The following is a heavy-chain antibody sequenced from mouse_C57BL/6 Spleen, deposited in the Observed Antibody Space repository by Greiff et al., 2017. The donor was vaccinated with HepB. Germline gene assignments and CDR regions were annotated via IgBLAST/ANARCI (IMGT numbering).Heavy chain of an antibody. CDR2: INPSTGGT. CDR1: GYSFTGYY. CDR3: ARSRYYYGSREYYAMDY. D-gene: IGHD1-1*01. J-gene: IGHJ4*01. Sequence: LVESGPELVKPGASVKISCKASGYSFTGYYMNWVKQSPEKSLEWIGEINPSTGGTTYNQKFKAKATLTVDKSSSTAYMQLKSLTSEDSAVYYCARSRYYYGSREYYAMDYWGQGTSVTVSS. V-gene: IGHV1-42*01.